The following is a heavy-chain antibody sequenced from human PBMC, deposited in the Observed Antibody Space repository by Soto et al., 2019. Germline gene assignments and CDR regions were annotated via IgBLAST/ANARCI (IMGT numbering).Heavy chain of an antibody. CDR3: AKGGSSGYYLLDY. CDR2: ISGSCGST. V-gene: IGHV3-23*01. D-gene: IGHD3-22*01. CDR1: GFTFSSYA. J-gene: IGHJ4*02. Sequence: EVQLLESGGGLVQPGGSLRLSCAASGFTFSSYAMSWVRQAPGKGLEWVAAISGSCGSTYYADSVKGRFTISRDNSKKTLYLQMNSLRAEDTAVYYWAKGGSSGYYLLDYWGQGTLVTVSS.